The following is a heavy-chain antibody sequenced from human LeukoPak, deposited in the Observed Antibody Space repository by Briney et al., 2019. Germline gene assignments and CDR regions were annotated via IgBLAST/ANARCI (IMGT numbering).Heavy chain of an antibody. V-gene: IGHV3-11*01. D-gene: IGHD3-9*01. CDR2: ISSSGSTI. CDR3: ARDPRYYDILTGTFDY. CDR1: GFTFSDYY. J-gene: IGHJ4*02. Sequence: GGSLRLSCAASGFTFSDYYMSWIRQAPGKGLEWVSYISSSGSTIYYADSVKGRFTISRDNAKNSLYLQMNSLRAEDTAVYYCARDPRYYDILTGTFDYWGQGTLLTVSS.